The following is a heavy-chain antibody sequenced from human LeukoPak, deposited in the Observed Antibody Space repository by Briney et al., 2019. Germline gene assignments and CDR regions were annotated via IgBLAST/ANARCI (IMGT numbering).Heavy chain of an antibody. CDR3: AKDLIRYSSSPSFDH. V-gene: IGHV3-9*01. D-gene: IGHD6-6*01. J-gene: IGHJ4*02. CDR2: ISWNSGSI. Sequence: GGSLRLSCAASGFTFDDYAMHWVRQAPGKGLEWVSGISWNSGSIGYADSVKGRFTISRDNAKNSLYLQVNSLRAEDTALYYCAKDLIRYSSSPSFDHWGQGTLVTVSS. CDR1: GFTFDDYA.